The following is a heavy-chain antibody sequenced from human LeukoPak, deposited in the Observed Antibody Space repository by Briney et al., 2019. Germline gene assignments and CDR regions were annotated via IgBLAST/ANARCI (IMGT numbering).Heavy chain of an antibody. J-gene: IGHJ6*03. Sequence: GASVKVSCKASGYSFTSHGISWVRQAPGQGLEWMGWISAYNGNTNYAQKLQGRVTLTTDTSTSTAYMELRSLRSDDTAVYYCARDTYTTVTAMDVWGKGTTVIVSS. CDR3: ARDTYTTVTAMDV. CDR2: ISAYNGNT. V-gene: IGHV1-18*01. D-gene: IGHD4-17*01. CDR1: GYSFTSHG.